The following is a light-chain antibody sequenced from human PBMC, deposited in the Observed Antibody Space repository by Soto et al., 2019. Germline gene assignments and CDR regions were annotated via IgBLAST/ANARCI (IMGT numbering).Light chain of an antibody. J-gene: IGLJ1*01. CDR1: SSNIGSNY. CDR2: RNN. V-gene: IGLV1-47*01. Sequence: HSVLTQAPSSSGTPGQRVTISCSRSSSNIGSNYVYWYQQLPGTAPKLLIYRNNQRPSGVPDRFSGSKSGTSASLAISGLRSEDEADYYCAAWDDSLSAHYVFGTGTKVTVL. CDR3: AAWDDSLSAHYV.